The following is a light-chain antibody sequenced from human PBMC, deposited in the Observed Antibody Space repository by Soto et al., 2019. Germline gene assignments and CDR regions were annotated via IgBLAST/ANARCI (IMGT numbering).Light chain of an antibody. CDR2: GAS. CDR1: QSVSSN. J-gene: IGKJ1*01. CDR3: QQYNNWPRT. V-gene: IGKV3-15*01. Sequence: EIVMTQPPATLSVSPRERATFSCRASQSVSSNLAWYQQKPGQAPRLLIYGASTRATGIPARFSGSGSGTEFTLTISSLQSEDFAVYYCQQYNNWPRTFGQGTKVDI.